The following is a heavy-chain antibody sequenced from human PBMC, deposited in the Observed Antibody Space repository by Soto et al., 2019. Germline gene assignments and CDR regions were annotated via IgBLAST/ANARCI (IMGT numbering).Heavy chain of an antibody. CDR2: MNAKSGDT. V-gene: IGHV1-8*01. CDR3: ARGNPFNYAGFDV. D-gene: IGHD3-16*01. CDR1: GYTFSDFD. Sequence: GASVKVFCKASGYTFSDFDINWLRQAAGQGPEWMGWMNAKSGDTFSAQRLQGKFNMTWDTSLSTAYMEVGSLTSDDAAIYYCARGNPFNYAGFDVWGQGTTVTVSS. J-gene: IGHJ6*02.